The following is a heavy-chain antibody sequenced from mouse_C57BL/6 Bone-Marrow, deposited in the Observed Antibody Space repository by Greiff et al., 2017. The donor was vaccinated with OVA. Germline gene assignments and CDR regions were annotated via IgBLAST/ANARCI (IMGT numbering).Heavy chain of an antibody. CDR2: IWGGGST. CDR1: GFSLTSYG. J-gene: IGHJ4*01. D-gene: IGHD2-1*01. Sequence: VQRVESGPGLVAPSQSLSITCTVSGFSLTSYGVDWVRQPPGKGLEWLGVIWGGGSTNYNSALMSRLSISKDNSKSQVFLKMNSRQTDDTAMYYCAKRDYGNLYYARDDWGQGTSVTVSS. CDR3: AKRDYGNLYYARDD. V-gene: IGHV2-9*01.